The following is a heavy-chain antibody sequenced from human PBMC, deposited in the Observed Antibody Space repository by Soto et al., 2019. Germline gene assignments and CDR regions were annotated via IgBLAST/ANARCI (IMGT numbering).Heavy chain of an antibody. D-gene: IGHD2-15*01. J-gene: IGHJ5*02. Sequence: EVQLVETGGGLIQPGGSLRLSCAASGFTVSNSHMTWVRQAPGEGLEWVSLIYSGGSTYYADSVKGRFTISRDNSKNTLCLQMNSLRVEDTAVYFCARGYCSGASCYADCFDPWGQGTLVTVSS. CDR1: GFTVSNSH. CDR3: ARGYCSGASCYADCFDP. V-gene: IGHV3-53*02. CDR2: IYSGGST.